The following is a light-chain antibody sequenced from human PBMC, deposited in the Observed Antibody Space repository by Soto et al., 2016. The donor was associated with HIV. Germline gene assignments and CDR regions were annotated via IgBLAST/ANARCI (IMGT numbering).Light chain of an antibody. CDR2: GAS. Sequence: DIQMTQSPSSLSASVGDRVTITCRASQSISNYLNWYQQKPGKAPNLLIYGASSLQSGVPSRFSGSGSGTDFTLTISTLQPEDFATYYCQQSYSTPRTFGQGPSWRS. CDR3: QQSYSTPRT. CDR1: QSISNY. J-gene: IGKJ2*01. V-gene: IGKV1-39*01.